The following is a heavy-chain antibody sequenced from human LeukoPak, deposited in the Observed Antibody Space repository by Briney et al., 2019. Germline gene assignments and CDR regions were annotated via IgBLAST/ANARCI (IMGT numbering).Heavy chain of an antibody. J-gene: IGHJ5*02. CDR3: ARDYYYDSSGYYTRWFDP. D-gene: IGHD3-22*01. CDR1: GYTFTSYG. V-gene: IGHV1-18*01. CDR2: LSAYNGNT. Sequence: GASVKVSCKASGYTFTSYGISWVRQAPGQGLEWMGWLSAYNGNTNYAQKLQGRVTMTTDTSTSTAYMELRSLRSDDTAVYYCARDYYYDSSGYYTRWFDPWGQGTLVTVSS.